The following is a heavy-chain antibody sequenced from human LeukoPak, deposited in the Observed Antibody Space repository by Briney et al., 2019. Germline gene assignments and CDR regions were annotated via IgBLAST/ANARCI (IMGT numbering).Heavy chain of an antibody. CDR1: GGSISSYY. J-gene: IGHJ4*02. CDR3: ARIGSVAVAGTDY. Sequence: SETLSLTCTVSGGSISSYYWSWIRQPPGEALQWIGYIFFTGNTNYNPSLRSRVTISIDTSKNQFSLQLSSVTAADTAVYYCARIGSVAVAGTDYWGQGTLVTVSS. D-gene: IGHD6-19*01. CDR2: IFFTGNT. V-gene: IGHV4-59*08.